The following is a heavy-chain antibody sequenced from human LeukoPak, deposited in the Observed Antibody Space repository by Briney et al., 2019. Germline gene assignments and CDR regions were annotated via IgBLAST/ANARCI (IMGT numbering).Heavy chain of an antibody. D-gene: IGHD3-22*01. CDR2: INSDGSST. CDR3: ARENRPDYYDSSGYQNWFDP. CDR1: GFTFSSYW. J-gene: IGHJ5*02. V-gene: IGHV3-74*01. Sequence: PGGSLRLSCAASGFTFSSYWMHWVRQAPGKGLVWVSRINSDGSSTSYADSVKGRFTISRDNAKNTLCLQMNSLRAEDTAVYYCARENRPDYYDSSGYQNWFDPWGQGTLVTVSS.